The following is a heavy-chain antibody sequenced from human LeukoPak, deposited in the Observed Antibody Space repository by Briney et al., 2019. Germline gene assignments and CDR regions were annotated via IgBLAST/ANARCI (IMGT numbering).Heavy chain of an antibody. CDR1: GYTFTSYW. CDR3: ARAPRNSSTMLDS. Sequence: GASVKVSCKASGYTFTSYWIQWVRRAPGQGLEWMGLINPDGGSTAYAHRFQGRVIMTRDTSTSTAYMDLSSLRSEDTAVYHCARAPRNSSTMLDSWGQGTLVTVSS. J-gene: IGHJ5*01. CDR2: INPDGGST. V-gene: IGHV1-46*01. D-gene: IGHD6-13*01.